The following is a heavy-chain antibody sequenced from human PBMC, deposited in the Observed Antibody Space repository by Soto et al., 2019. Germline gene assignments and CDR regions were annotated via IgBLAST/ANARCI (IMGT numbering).Heavy chain of an antibody. CDR3: TQHYYGYVGQVDY. V-gene: IGHV3-73*01. D-gene: IGHD3-10*01. J-gene: IGHJ4*02. CDR2: IRSKANSYAT. CDR1: GFTFGASA. Sequence: GGSLRLSCAASGFTFGASALQWVRQASGKGLEWVGRIRSKANSYATAYAASVKGRFTISRDDSKNTAYLQMNSLKTEDTAVYYCTQHYYGYVGQVDYWGQGTLVTVSS.